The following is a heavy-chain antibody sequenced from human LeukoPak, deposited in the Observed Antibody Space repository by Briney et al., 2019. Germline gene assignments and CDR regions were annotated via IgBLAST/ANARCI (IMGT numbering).Heavy chain of an antibody. CDR3: ARRLTWYSSSRRADAFDI. J-gene: IGHJ3*02. CDR1: GFTFSSYS. CDR2: ISSSSSTI. D-gene: IGHD6-13*01. Sequence: GGSLRLSCAASGFTFSSYSMNWVRRAPGKGLEWVSYISSSSSTIYYADSVKGRFTISRDNAKNSLYLQMDSLRDEDTAVYYCARRLTWYSSSRRADAFDIWGQGTMVAVSS. V-gene: IGHV3-48*02.